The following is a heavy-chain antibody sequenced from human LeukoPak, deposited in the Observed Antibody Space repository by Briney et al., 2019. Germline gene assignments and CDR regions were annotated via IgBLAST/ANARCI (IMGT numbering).Heavy chain of an antibody. CDR1: GGTFSNYG. CDR3: ASSAWAT. D-gene: IGHD2-2*01. J-gene: IGHJ4*02. Sequence: SVKVSCKASGGTFSNYGFSWVRQAPGQGLEWMGGIIPMFGTANYTQKLQGRVTITADDFTSTVYMELSSLRSEDTAVYYCASSAWATWGQGTLVTVSS. V-gene: IGHV1-69*01. CDR2: IIPMFGTA.